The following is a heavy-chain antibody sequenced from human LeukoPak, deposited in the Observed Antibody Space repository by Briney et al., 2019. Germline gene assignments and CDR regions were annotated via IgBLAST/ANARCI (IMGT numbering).Heavy chain of an antibody. J-gene: IGHJ6*03. V-gene: IGHV1-69*05. CDR1: GGTFSSYA. D-gene: IGHD6-13*01. Sequence: ASVKVSCKASGGTFSSYAISWVRQAPGQGLEWMGGIIPIFGTANYAQKLQGRVTMTTDTSTSTAYMELRSLRSDDTAVYYCARDVAAAPRHYYYMDVWGKGTTVTISS. CDR2: IIPIFGTA. CDR3: ARDVAAAPRHYYYMDV.